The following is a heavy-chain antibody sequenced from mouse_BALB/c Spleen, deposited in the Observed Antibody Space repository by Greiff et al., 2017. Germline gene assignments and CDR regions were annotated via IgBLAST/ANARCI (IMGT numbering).Heavy chain of an antibody. V-gene: IGHV8-12*01. J-gene: IGHJ4*01. D-gene: IGHD1-1*01. CDR3: ARLFTTLLATKIYY. CDR1: GFSLSTSGMG. Sequence: QVTLKVSGPGILQPSQTLSLTCSFSGFSLSTSGMGVSWIRQPSGKGLEWLAHIYWDDDKRYNPSLKSRLTISKDTSSNQVFLKITSVDTADTATYYSARLFTTLLATKIYYWGQKTSVTVSS. CDR2: IYWDDDK.